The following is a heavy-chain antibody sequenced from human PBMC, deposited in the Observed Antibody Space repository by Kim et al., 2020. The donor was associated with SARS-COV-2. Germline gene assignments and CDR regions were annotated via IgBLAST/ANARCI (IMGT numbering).Heavy chain of an antibody. Sequence: ASVKVSCKASGYTFTSYGISWVRQAPGQGLEWMGWISAYNGNTNYAQKLQGRVTMTTDTSTSTAYMELRSLRSDDTAVYYCARVVPTAHNILTGYYPLLMSYYYGMDVWGQGTTVTVSS. CDR3: ARVVPTAHNILTGYYPLLMSYYYGMDV. CDR1: GYTFTSYG. V-gene: IGHV1-18*04. J-gene: IGHJ6*02. D-gene: IGHD3-9*01. CDR2: ISAYNGNT.